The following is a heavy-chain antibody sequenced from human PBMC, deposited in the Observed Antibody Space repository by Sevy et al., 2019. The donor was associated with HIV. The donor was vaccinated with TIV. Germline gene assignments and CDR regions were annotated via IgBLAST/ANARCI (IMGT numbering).Heavy chain of an antibody. D-gene: IGHD6-13*01. CDR2: INPTSGGT. CDR1: GYSFSGYN. V-gene: IGHV1-2*06. J-gene: IGHJ4*02. Sequence: ASVKVSCKTCGYSFSGYNMHWVRQAPGQGLEWMGRINPTSGGTKFAEMFQGRVTMTRDMSISTAYMELSSLRSDDTAVYYCGRVPAAAGTRGYFDYWGQGTLVTVSS. CDR3: GRVPAAAGTRGYFDY.